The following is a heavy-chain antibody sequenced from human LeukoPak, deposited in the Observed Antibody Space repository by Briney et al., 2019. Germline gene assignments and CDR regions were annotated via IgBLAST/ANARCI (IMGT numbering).Heavy chain of an antibody. CDR2: VHSTGYT. D-gene: IGHD3-10*01. CDR3: ARESASVFSMIRGGGWFDP. CDR1: GGSISNDY. Sequence: SETLSLTCVVSGGSISNDYWNWIRQPAGRDLEWIGRVHSTGYTDYNPSLTSRVTMSVDTSKNQFSLNLKSVTAAGTAVYYCARESASVFSMIRGGGWFDPWRQGTLVSVSS. V-gene: IGHV4-4*07. J-gene: IGHJ5*02.